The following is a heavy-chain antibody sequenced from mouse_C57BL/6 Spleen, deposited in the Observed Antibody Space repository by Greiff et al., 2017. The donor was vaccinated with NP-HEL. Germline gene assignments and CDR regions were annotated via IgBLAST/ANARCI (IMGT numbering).Heavy chain of an antibody. D-gene: IGHD2-10*01. V-gene: IGHV1-39*01. Sequence: EVKLQESGPELVKPGASVKISCKASGYSFTDYNMNWVKQSNGKSLEWIGVINPNYGTTSYNQKFKGKATLTVDQSSSTAYMQLNSLTSEDAAVYYCAAYYGNVGGYFDVWGTGTTVTVSS. J-gene: IGHJ1*03. CDR2: INPNYGTT. CDR3: AAYYGNVGGYFDV. CDR1: GYSFTDYN.